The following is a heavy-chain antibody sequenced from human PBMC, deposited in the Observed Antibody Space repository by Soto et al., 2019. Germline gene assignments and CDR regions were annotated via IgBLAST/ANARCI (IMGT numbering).Heavy chain of an antibody. V-gene: IGHV6-1*01. J-gene: IGHJ6*02. CDR1: GDSVSSNSAA. CDR2: TYYRSKWYN. CDR3: AIYSSPYFSAHHSDYYYGMDV. Sequence: SQTLSLTCAISGDSVSSNSAAWNWIRQSPSRGLEWLGRTYYRSKWYNDYAVSVKSRITINPDTSKNQFSLQLNSVTPEATAVYYCAIYSSPYFSAHHSDYYYGMDVWGQGTTVTVSS. D-gene: IGHD3-9*01.